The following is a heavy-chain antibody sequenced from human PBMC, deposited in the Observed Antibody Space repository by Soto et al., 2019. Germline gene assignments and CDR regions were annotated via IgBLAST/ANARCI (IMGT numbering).Heavy chain of an antibody. Sequence: GGSLRLSCAASGFTFSSYAMHWVRQAPGKGLEYVSAISSNGGSTYYANSVKGRFTISRDNSKNTLYLQMGSLRAEDMAVYYCARDHDYCSGGSCYSGAFDIWGQGTMVTVS. J-gene: IGHJ3*02. CDR3: ARDHDYCSGGSCYSGAFDI. CDR2: ISSNGGST. D-gene: IGHD2-15*01. V-gene: IGHV3-64*01. CDR1: GFTFSSYA.